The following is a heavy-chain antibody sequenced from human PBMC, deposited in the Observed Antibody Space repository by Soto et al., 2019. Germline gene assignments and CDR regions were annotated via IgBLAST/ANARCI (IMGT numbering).Heavy chain of an antibody. Sequence: EVQLLESGGDLVQPGGSLRLSCAASGFTFSSYAMSWVRQAPGKGLEWVSVITAGGGAYYADSVKGRFTISRDKSRNTLYLEMDTLTAEDTAIYYCAKDPPRSHGDAFDIWGQGTIVTVAS. V-gene: IGHV3-23*01. CDR1: GFTFSSYA. CDR3: AKDPPRSHGDAFDI. CDR2: ITAGGGA. J-gene: IGHJ3*02.